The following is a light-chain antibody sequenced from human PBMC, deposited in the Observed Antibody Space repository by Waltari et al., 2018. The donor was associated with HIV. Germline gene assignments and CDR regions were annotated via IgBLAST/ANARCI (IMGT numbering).Light chain of an antibody. CDR2: FAS. J-gene: IGKJ1*01. Sequence: DIQMAQSPSSFSASVGDTVTITCRASQTISTFLNWYQQRPGRAPKLVIYFASSLQSGVPSRFSGSGSGTHFTLTISSLQPEDSATYFCQESYTSTRTFGQGTKVEIK. CDR3: QESYTSTRT. V-gene: IGKV1-39*01. CDR1: QTISTF.